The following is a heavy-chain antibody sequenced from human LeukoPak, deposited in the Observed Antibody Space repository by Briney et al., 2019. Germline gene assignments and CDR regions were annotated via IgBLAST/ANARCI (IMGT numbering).Heavy chain of an antibody. CDR2: IYYSGST. V-gene: IGHV4-59*01. D-gene: IGHD2-2*01. CDR1: GGSISSYY. Sequence: SETLSLTCTASGGSISSYYWSWIRQPPGKGLEWIGYIYYSGSTNYTPSLSRVTISVDTSKNQFSLKLSSVTAADTAVYYCAGEGMNIVVVPAAQDYYYYYYMDVWGKGTTVTVSS. CDR3: AGEGMNIVVVPAAQDYYYYYYMDV. J-gene: IGHJ6*03.